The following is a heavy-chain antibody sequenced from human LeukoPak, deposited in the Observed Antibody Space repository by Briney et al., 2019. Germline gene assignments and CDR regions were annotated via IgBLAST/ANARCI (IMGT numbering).Heavy chain of an antibody. CDR2: IKSRADGGTP. J-gene: IGHJ3*02. V-gene: IGHV3-15*01. D-gene: IGHD2-15*01. CDR3: ATQGILDAFDI. Sequence: PGGSLRLSCAASGFTFSDAWMIRVRQAPGKGLEWVGRIKSRADGGTPDYAAPVTGRFTISRDDSNGTLFLQMNSLTTEDTAVYYCATQGILDAFDIWGQGTMVIVSS. CDR1: GFTFSDAW.